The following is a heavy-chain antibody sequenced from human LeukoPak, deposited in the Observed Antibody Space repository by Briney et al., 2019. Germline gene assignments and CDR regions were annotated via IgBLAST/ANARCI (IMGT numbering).Heavy chain of an antibody. D-gene: IGHD3-3*01. CDR2: IKYDDSDT. CDR3: NTIPPDY. Sequence: GGSLRLSCAASGFTFSSYWMHWVRQAPGKGLVWVSRIKYDDSDTHYADSVKGRFTISRDNAKNTLYLQMNSLSAEDTAVYYWNTIPPDYWGQGTLVTVSS. CDR1: GFTFSSYW. J-gene: IGHJ4*02. V-gene: IGHV3-74*01.